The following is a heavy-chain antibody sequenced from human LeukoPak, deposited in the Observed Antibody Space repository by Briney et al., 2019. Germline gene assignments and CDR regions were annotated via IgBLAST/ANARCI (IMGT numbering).Heavy chain of an antibody. CDR1: GYTVTSYG. V-gene: IGHV1-18*01. J-gene: IGHJ4*02. CDR3: ARDGGGAYGDYVPFDY. Sequence: ASVKVSCKASGYTVTSYGISWVRQAPGQGLEWMGWISAYNGNTNYAQKLQGRVTMTTDTSTSTAYMELRSLRSDDTAVYYCARDGGGAYGDYVPFDYWGQGTLVTVSS. CDR2: ISAYNGNT. D-gene: IGHD4-17*01.